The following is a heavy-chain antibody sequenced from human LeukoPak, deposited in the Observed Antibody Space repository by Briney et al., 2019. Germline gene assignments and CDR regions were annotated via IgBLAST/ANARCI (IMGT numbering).Heavy chain of an antibody. J-gene: IGHJ4*02. CDR1: GYTLTELS. CDR2: FDPEDGET. CDR3: ATGDFWSGSVDY. V-gene: IGHV1-24*01. D-gene: IGHD3-3*01. Sequence: GASVKVSCKVSGYTLTELSMHWVRQAPGKGLEWMGGFDPEDGETIYAQKFQGRVTMTEDTSTDTAYMELSSLRSEDTAVYYCATGDFWSGSVDYWGRGTLVTVPS.